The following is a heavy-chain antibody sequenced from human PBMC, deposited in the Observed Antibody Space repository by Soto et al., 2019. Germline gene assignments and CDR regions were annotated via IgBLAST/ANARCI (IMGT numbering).Heavy chain of an antibody. V-gene: IGHV4-4*07. J-gene: IGHJ4*02. D-gene: IGHD3-22*01. CDR2: IYISGST. Sequence: PSETLSLTCTVSGGTISTYFWSLIRQPAGKGLEWIGHIYISGSTNYNPSLKSRVTMSVDTSKNQFSLKLSSVTAADTAVYYCAREYYDISGYYQGSHFDFSGQGTLVTVSS. CDR3: AREYYDISGYYQGSHFDF. CDR1: GGTISTYF.